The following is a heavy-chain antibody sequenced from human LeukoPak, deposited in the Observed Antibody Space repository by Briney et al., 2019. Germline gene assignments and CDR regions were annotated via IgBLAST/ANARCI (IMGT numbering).Heavy chain of an antibody. Sequence: PGGSLRLSCAASGFTVSSNYMSWVRQAPGKGLEWVSVIYSGGSTYYADSVKGRFTISRDNAKNSLYLQMNSLRAEDTAVYYCARDRRLFPQEPYYYYGMDVWGQGTTVTVSS. CDR2: IYSGGST. J-gene: IGHJ6*02. V-gene: IGHV3-66*01. CDR1: GFTVSSNY. CDR3: ARDRRLFPQEPYYYYGMDV. D-gene: IGHD3-16*01.